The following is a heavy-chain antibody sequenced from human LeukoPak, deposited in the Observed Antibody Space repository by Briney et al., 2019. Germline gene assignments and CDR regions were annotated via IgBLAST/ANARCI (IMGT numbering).Heavy chain of an antibody. CDR2: ISSNGGST. J-gene: IGHJ5*02. V-gene: IGHV3-64D*09. CDR1: GSTFSSYA. Sequence: GGSLRLSCSASGSTFSSYAMHWVRQAPGKGLEYVSAISSNGGSTYYADSAKGRFTISRDNSKNTLYLQMSSLRAEDTAVYYCVHGYSSGWYWFDPWGQGALVTVSS. D-gene: IGHD6-19*01. CDR3: VHGYSSGWYWFDP.